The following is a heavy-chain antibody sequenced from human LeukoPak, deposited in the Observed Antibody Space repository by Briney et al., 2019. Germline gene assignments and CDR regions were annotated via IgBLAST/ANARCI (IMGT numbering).Heavy chain of an antibody. CDR1: GFIVSSSY. CDR2: IYSGGST. D-gene: IGHD1-26*01. J-gene: IGHJ4*02. CDR3: ARGLGYFDY. Sequence: GGSLRLSCAASGFIVSSSYMTWVRQAPGKGLEWVSIIYSGGSTYYADSVKGRFTISRDNSRNTVYLQMNSLRAGDTAVYYCARGLGYFDYWGQGTLVTVSS. V-gene: IGHV3-53*01.